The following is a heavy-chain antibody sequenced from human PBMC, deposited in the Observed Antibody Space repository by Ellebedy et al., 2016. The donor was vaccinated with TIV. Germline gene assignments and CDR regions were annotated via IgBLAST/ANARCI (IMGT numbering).Heavy chain of an antibody. Sequence: SVKVSXKASGGTFSSYAISWVRQAPGQGLEWMGGIIPIFGTANYAQKFQGRVTITADESTSTAYMELSSLRSEDTAVYYCARDRVGQWLVHYGMDVWGQGTTVTVSS. J-gene: IGHJ6*02. D-gene: IGHD6-19*01. V-gene: IGHV1-69*13. CDR1: GGTFSSYA. CDR3: ARDRVGQWLVHYGMDV. CDR2: IIPIFGTA.